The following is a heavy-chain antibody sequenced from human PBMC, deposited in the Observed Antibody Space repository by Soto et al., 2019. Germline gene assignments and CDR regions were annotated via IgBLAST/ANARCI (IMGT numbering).Heavy chain of an antibody. J-gene: IGHJ4*02. Sequence: PGRSLRLSCAASGFTFSSYWMDWVRQAPGKGLEWVANINQDGSEKNYVDSVRGRFTISRDNAKNSLYLQMSSLTAEDSALYYCSRSLDYWGQGALVTVSS. CDR2: INQDGSEK. CDR1: GFTFSSYW. CDR3: SRSLDY. V-gene: IGHV3-7*01.